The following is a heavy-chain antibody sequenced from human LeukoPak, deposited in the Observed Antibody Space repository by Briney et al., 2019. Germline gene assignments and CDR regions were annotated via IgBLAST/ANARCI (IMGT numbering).Heavy chain of an antibody. V-gene: IGHV4-59*08. CDR3: APHRFGESHFEY. J-gene: IGHJ4*02. CDR2: VYKTGHT. Sequence: SETLSLTCAVYGGSFSGYYWSWIRQPPGKGLEWIGFVYKTGHTNYNPSLKSRVAISLDGSKSQVSLRLTSVTAADTAVYYCAPHRFGESHFEYWGRGTLVSVSS. D-gene: IGHD3-10*01. CDR1: GGSFSGYY.